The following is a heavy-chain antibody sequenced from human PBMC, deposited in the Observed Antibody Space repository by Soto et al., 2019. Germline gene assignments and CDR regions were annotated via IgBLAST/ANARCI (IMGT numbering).Heavy chain of an antibody. V-gene: IGHV4-59*08. CDR2: IYYSGST. CDR1: GGYISSYY. D-gene: IGHD3-10*01. J-gene: IGHJ4*02. Sequence: SETLCLTCTVAGGYISSYYWSWIRQPPGKGLEWIGYIYYSGSTNYNPSLKSRVTISVDTSKNQFSLKLRSVTAADTAVYYCERHQYYYGSVYYFDYWGQGTLVTVSS. CDR3: ERHQYYYGSVYYFDY.